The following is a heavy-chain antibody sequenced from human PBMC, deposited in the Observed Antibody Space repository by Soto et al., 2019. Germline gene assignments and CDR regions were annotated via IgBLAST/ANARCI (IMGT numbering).Heavy chain of an antibody. Sequence: LTCAIAGDRVSSKSAAWHWIRQSPSRGLEWLGRTYYRSKWSSNYAVSVKSRITINPDTSKNQFSLQLRSVTPDDTAIFYCARTEHYLVDYWGQGSLVTVSS. CDR3: ARTEHYLVDY. D-gene: IGHD3-3*02. J-gene: IGHJ1*01. V-gene: IGHV6-1*01. CDR2: TYYRSKWSS. CDR1: GDRVSSKSAA.